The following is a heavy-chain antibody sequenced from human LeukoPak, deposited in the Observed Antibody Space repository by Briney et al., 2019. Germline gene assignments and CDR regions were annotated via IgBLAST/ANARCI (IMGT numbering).Heavy chain of an antibody. CDR2: IKQDGSEK. J-gene: IGHJ6*02. Sequence: GGSLRLSCAASGFTFSSYWMSWVRQAPGKGLEWVANIKQDGSEKYYVDSVKGRFTISRDNAKNSLYLQMNSLRAEDTAVYYCARDPISSSYFDYYYYGMDVWGQGTTVTVSS. CDR1: GFTFSSYW. CDR3: ARDPISSSYFDYYYYGMDV. V-gene: IGHV3-7*03. D-gene: IGHD6-13*01.